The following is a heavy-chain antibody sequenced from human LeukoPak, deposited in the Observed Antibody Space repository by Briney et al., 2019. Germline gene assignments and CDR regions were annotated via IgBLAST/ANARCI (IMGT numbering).Heavy chain of an antibody. Sequence: GGSLKLSCAASGFTFSGSAMHWVRQASGKGLEWVGRIRSKANSYTTAYAASVKGRFTISRDDSKSTAYLQMNSLKTEDTAVYYCTRRTGTSSPDYWGQGTLVTVSS. J-gene: IGHJ4*02. CDR3: TRRTGTSSPDY. V-gene: IGHV3-73*01. CDR1: GFTFSGSA. D-gene: IGHD1-7*01. CDR2: IRSKANSYTT.